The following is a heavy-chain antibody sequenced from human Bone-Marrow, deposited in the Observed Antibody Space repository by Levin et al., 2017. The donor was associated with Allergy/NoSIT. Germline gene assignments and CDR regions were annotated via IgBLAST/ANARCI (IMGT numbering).Heavy chain of an antibody. V-gene: IGHV1-3*01. CDR2: INADSGIS. J-gene: IGHJ4*02. D-gene: IGHD3-3*01. Sequence: PGESLKISCKTSGFTFKNYAIDWVRQRSGQGLEWLGWINADSGISKYSQRLEGRISITRDTYANTVYLELSSLRLEDTATYYCARGFDFARGLYVLYFDYWGQGALVTVSS. CDR3: ARGFDFARGLYVLYFDY. CDR1: GFTFKNYA.